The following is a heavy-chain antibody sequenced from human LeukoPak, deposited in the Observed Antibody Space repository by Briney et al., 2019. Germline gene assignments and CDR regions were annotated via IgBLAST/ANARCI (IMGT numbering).Heavy chain of an antibody. CDR1: GYSISSGYY. V-gene: IGHV4-38-2*02. D-gene: IGHD3-22*01. J-gene: IGHJ5*02. CDR3: ARDSVNYYDSSVDWFDP. CDR2: IYHSGST. Sequence: SETLSLTCTVSGYSISSGYYWGWIRQPPGKGLEWIGSIYHSGSTYYNPSLKSRVTISVDTSKNQFSLKLSSVTAADTAVYYCARDSVNYYDSSVDWFDPWGQGTLVTVSS.